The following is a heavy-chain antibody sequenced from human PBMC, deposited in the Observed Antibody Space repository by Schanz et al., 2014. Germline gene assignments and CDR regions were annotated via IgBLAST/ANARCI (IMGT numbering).Heavy chain of an antibody. CDR3: ARQRSYFYAMDV. CDR1: GFTMRNEW. CDR2: ISSVGISK. Sequence: QVQLVESGGGLVKPGGSLRLSCAASGFTMRNEWMSWVRQAPGKGLEWVSYISSVGISKYYADPVKGRFTISRDSAKNSLYLQMNSLRAEDTAVYYCARQRSYFYAMDVWGQGTTVTVSS. J-gene: IGHJ6*02. V-gene: IGHV3-11*01.